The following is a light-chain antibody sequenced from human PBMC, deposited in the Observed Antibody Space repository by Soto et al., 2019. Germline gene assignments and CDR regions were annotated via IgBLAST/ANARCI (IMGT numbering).Light chain of an antibody. V-gene: IGKV3-15*01. CDR2: GAS. CDR1: QTIRTN. J-gene: IGKJ1*01. CDR3: QQYNDNWPT. Sequence: EIVMTQSPATLSVSPGETVTLSCRASQTIRTNLAWYQHKPGQSPRLLIYGASKRAAGCPARFSGSGSGTEFTLSISSLQSEDFAVYYCQQYNDNWPTFGQGTKVEIK.